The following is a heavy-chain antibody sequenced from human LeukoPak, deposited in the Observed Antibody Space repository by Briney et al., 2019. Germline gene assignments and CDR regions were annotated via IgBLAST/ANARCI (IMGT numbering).Heavy chain of an antibody. CDR1: GGSISSYY. CDR3: ARHKYSSGWSPEGAFDI. J-gene: IGHJ3*02. CDR2: IYYSGST. Sequence: SETLSLTCTVSGGSISSYYWSWIRQPAGKGLEWIGRIYYSGSTYYNPSLKSRVTISVDTSKNQFSLKLSSVTAADTAVYYCARHKYSSGWSPEGAFDIWGQGTMVTVSS. V-gene: IGHV4-59*05. D-gene: IGHD6-19*01.